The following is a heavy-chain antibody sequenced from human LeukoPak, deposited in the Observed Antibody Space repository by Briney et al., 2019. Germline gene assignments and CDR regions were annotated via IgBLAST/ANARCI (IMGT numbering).Heavy chain of an antibody. D-gene: IGHD4-17*01. V-gene: IGHV1-18*01. CDR1: GYTFTSYG. J-gene: IGHJ5*02. Sequence: ASVKVSCKASGYTFTSYGISWVRQATGQGLEWMGWISAYNGNTNYAQKLQGRVTMTTDTSTRTAYMELRSLRSDDTAVYYCARVRAVTMNWFDPWGQGTLVTVSS. CDR3: ARVRAVTMNWFDP. CDR2: ISAYNGNT.